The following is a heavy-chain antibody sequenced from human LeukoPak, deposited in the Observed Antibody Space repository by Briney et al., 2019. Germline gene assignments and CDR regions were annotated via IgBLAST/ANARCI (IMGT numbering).Heavy chain of an antibody. CDR2: IYYSGNT. Sequence: SETLSLTCTVSGDSISSSNSYWGWIRQPPGKGLEWIGSIYYSGNTYYNASLKNRLTISVDTSKNQFSLKLSSVTAADTAVYYCARVAYYYDDSGYFAPHFCDYWGQGTLVTVSS. V-gene: IGHV4-39*07. CDR1: GDSISSSNSY. CDR3: ARVAYYYDDSGYFAPHFCDY. D-gene: IGHD3-22*01. J-gene: IGHJ4*02.